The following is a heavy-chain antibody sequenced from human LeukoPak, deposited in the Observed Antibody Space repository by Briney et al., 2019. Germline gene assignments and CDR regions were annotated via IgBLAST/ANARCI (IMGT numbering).Heavy chain of an antibody. J-gene: IGHJ5*02. Sequence: PGGSLRLSCAASGFTFSSYAMHWVRQAPGKGLVWVAVISYDGSNKYYADSVKGRFTISRDNSKNTLYLQMNSLRAEDTAVYYCARDRIYDILTGYSYGWFDPWGQGTLVTVSS. CDR2: ISYDGSNK. CDR3: ARDRIYDILTGYSYGWFDP. D-gene: IGHD3-9*01. CDR1: GFTFSSYA. V-gene: IGHV3-30*04.